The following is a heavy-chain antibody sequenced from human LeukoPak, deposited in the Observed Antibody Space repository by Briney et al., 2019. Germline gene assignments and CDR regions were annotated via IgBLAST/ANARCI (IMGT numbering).Heavy chain of an antibody. CDR3: STVRIVGATDY. CDR1: GYIFTDYH. J-gene: IGHJ4*02. CDR2: VDPEDGET. D-gene: IGHD1-26*01. Sequence: ASVKISCKASGYIFTDYHIRWVQQAPGRGLEWIGRVDPEDGETSYIERFQGRVTITADTSTDTAYMELRNLKSEDTAVYYCSTVRIVGATDYWGQGTLVTVSS. V-gene: IGHV1-69-2*01.